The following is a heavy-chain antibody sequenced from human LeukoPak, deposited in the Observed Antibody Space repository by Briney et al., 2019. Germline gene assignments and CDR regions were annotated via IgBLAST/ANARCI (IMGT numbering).Heavy chain of an antibody. CDR2: INAGNGNT. Sequence: ASVKVSCKASGYTFTSYAMHWVRQAPGQRLEWMGWINAGNGNTKYSQEFQGRVTITRDTSASTAYMELSSLRSEDTAVYYCATWGPGYCSGGSCYSLPNWFDPWGQGTLVTVSS. CDR3: ATWGPGYCSGGSCYSLPNWFDP. J-gene: IGHJ5*02. D-gene: IGHD2-15*01. V-gene: IGHV1-3*03. CDR1: GYTFTSYA.